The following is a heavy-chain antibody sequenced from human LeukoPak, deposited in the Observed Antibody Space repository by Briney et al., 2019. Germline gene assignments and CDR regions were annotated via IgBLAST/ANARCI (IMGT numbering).Heavy chain of an antibody. CDR2: ISDRWRT. D-gene: IGHD3-22*01. CDR3: AKAPRHRSGYSFDY. J-gene: IGHJ4*02. Sequence: SETLSLTCNVPGGSVTSYYWSWIRQPPGKGLEWIGYISDRWRTNYNPSLKSRVSISIDTSKNQCSLKLTAVTAADTAVDYCAKAPRHRSGYSFDYGGEGTLVTVSS. CDR1: GGSVTSYY. V-gene: IGHV4-59*02.